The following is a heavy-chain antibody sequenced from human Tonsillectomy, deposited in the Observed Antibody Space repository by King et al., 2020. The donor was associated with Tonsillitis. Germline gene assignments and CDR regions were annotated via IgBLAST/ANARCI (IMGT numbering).Heavy chain of an antibody. V-gene: IGHV3-9*01. CDR1: GFTFDDYA. J-gene: IGHJ4*02. CDR3: ARDPNDYPLRGYFDY. D-gene: IGHD1-1*01. CDR2: ISWNSGSI. Sequence: VQLVESGGGLVQPGRSLRLSCAASGFTFDDYAMHWVRPAPGKGLEWVSGISWNSGSIGYADSVKGRFTISRDNAKNSLYLQMNSLRAEDTALYYCARDPNDYPLRGYFDYWGQGTLVTVSS.